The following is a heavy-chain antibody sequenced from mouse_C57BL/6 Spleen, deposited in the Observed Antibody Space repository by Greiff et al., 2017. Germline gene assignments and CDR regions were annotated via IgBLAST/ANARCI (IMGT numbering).Heavy chain of an antibody. Sequence: VQLQQPGAELVRPGSSVKLSCKASGYTFTSYWMHWVKQRPIQGLEWIGNIDPSDSETHYNQKFKDKATLTVDKSSSTAYMQLSSLTSEDSAVYYCARGGDSNYLDYWGQGTTLTVSS. CDR1: GYTFTSYW. D-gene: IGHD2-5*01. CDR3: ARGGDSNYLDY. V-gene: IGHV1-52*01. CDR2: IDPSDSET. J-gene: IGHJ2*01.